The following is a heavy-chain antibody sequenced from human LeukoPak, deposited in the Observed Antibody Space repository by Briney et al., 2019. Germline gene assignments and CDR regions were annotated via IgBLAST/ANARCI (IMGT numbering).Heavy chain of an antibody. CDR1: GFTFSSYW. CDR2: IKQDGSEK. V-gene: IGHV3-7*01. CDR3: AREYYDYVWGSYRYLQLFDY. D-gene: IGHD3-16*02. Sequence: GGSLRLSCAASGFTFSSYWMSWVRQAPGKGLEWVANIKQDGSEKYYVDSVKGRFTISRDNAKNSLYLQTNSLRAEDTAVYYCAREYYDYVWGSYRYLQLFDYWGQETLVTVSS. J-gene: IGHJ4*02.